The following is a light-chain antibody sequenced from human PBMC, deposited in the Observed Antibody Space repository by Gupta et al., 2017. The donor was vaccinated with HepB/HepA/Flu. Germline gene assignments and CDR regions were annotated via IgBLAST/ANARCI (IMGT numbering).Light chain of an antibody. V-gene: IGKV3-15*01. CDR3: QQYNNWPGFT. Sequence: VMTQSPATLSVSPGERATLSCRASQSVSSNLAWYQQKPGQAPRLLIYGASTRATGIPARFSGSGSGTEFTLTISSLQSEDFAVYYCQQYNNWPGFTFGQGTKLEIK. CDR1: QSVSSN. J-gene: IGKJ2*01. CDR2: GAS.